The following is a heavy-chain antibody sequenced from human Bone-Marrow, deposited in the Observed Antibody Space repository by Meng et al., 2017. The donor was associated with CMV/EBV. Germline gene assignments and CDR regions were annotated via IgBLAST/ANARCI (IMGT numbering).Heavy chain of an antibody. CDR3: ARDLVGAAVPIWDYYYYYGMDV. Sequence: ASVKVSCKASGYTFTSYYMHWVRQAPGQGLEWMGIINPSGGSTSYAQKFQGRVTMTRDTSTSTVYMELSSLRSEDTAVYYCARDLVGAAVPIWDYYYYYGMDVWGQGTTVTVSS. J-gene: IGHJ6*02. V-gene: IGHV1-46*01. CDR2: INPSGGST. D-gene: IGHD2-15*01. CDR1: GYTFTSYY.